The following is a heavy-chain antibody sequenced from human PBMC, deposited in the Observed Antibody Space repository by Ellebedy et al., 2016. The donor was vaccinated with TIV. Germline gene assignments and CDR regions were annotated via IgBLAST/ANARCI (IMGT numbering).Heavy chain of an antibody. CDR3: GRAMDV. V-gene: IGHV3-7*01. CDR2: IKQDESEK. CDR1: GFTFSSYW. Sequence: GGSLRLSXAASGFTFSSYWMHWVRRAPGRGLEWVANIKQDESEKYYVDSVKGRFTISRDNAKNSLYLQMNSLRVEDTAVYYCGRAMDVWGKGTTVTVSS. J-gene: IGHJ6*04.